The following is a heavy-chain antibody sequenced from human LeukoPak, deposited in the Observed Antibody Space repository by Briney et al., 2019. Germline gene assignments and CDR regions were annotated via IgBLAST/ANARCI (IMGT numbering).Heavy chain of an antibody. D-gene: IGHD2-15*01. Sequence: SQTLSLTCAISGDSVSSNSAAWNWIRQSPSRGLEWLGRTYYRSKWYNDYAVSVKSRITINPDTSKNQFSLQLNPVTPEDTAVYYCARQHEDIVVVVAATLLTAFDIWGQGTMVTVSS. CDR3: ARQHEDIVVVVAATLLTAFDI. CDR2: TYYRSKWYN. V-gene: IGHV6-1*01. J-gene: IGHJ3*02. CDR1: GDSVSSNSAA.